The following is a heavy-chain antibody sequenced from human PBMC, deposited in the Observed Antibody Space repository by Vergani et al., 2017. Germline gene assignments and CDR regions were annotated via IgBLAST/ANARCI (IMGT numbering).Heavy chain of an antibody. V-gene: IGHV3-33*01. CDR1: GFTFSSYG. CDR3: ARDRIAVAGLGGMDV. Sequence: QVQLVESGGGVVQPGRSLRLSCAASGFTFSSYGMHWVRQAPGKGLEWVAVIWYDGSNKYYADSVKGRFTISRDNSKNTLYLQMNSRRAEDTAVYYCARDRIAVAGLGGMDVWGQGTTVTVSS. CDR2: IWYDGSNK. J-gene: IGHJ6*02. D-gene: IGHD6-19*01.